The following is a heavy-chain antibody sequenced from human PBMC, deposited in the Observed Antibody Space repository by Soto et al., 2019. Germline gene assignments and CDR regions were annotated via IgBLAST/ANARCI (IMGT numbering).Heavy chain of an antibody. D-gene: IGHD6-13*01. V-gene: IGHV3-64*01. J-gene: IGHJ6*03. CDR2: ISSNGGST. CDR3: ARVAGLRKYSSSGAGYYYYMDV. CDR1: GFTFSSYA. Sequence: EVQLVESGGGLVQPGGSLRLSCAASGFTFSSYAMHWVRQAPGKGLEYVSAISSNGGSTYYANSVKGRFTISRDNSKNTLYLHMGSLRAEDMAVYYCARVAGLRKYSSSGAGYYYYMDVWGKGTTVTVSS.